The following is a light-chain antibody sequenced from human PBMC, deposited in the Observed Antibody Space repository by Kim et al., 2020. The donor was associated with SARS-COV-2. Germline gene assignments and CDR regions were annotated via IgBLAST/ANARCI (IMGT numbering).Light chain of an antibody. Sequence: GDRVTITCRASQGISNYLAWYQQKPGKVPKLLIYAASTVQSGVPSRFSGSGSGKDFALTTSSLQPEDVATYYCHKYDRAPRTFGQGIKVDI. CDR1: QGISNY. CDR3: HKYDRAPRT. V-gene: IGKV1-27*01. CDR2: AAS. J-gene: IGKJ1*01.